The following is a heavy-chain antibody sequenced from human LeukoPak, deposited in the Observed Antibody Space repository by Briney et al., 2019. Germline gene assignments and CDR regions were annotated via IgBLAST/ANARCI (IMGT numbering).Heavy chain of an antibody. CDR3: AKLTYYYDSSGSGYYFDY. D-gene: IGHD3-22*01. J-gene: IGHJ4*02. Sequence: GGSLRLSCAASGFTFGSYAMSWVRQAPGKGLEWVSAISGSGGSTYYADSVKGRFTISRHNSKNTLYLLMNSLRAEDTAVYYCAKLTYYYDSSGSGYYFDYWGQGTLVTVSS. V-gene: IGHV3-23*01. CDR1: GFTFGSYA. CDR2: ISGSGGST.